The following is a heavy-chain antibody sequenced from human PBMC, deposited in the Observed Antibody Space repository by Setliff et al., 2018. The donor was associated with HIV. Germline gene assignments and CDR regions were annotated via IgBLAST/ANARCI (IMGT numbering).Heavy chain of an antibody. V-gene: IGHV1-18*01. D-gene: IGHD3-10*01. CDR3: ARVVVRGVTFIAEYFQH. J-gene: IGHJ1*01. CDR2: ISAYNGNT. CDR1: GYTFTSYG. Sequence: ASVKVSCKASGYTFTSYGISWVRQAPGQGLEWMGWISAYNGNTNCAQKLQGRVTMTTDTSKSTAYMELRSLRSDDTAVYYCARVVVRGVTFIAEYFQHWGQGTLVTVSS.